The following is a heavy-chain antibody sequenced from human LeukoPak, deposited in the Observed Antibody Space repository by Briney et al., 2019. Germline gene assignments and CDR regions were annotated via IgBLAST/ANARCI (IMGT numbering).Heavy chain of an antibody. CDR3: ARDPTNTSGRYAYFDY. V-gene: IGHV1-18*01. CDR1: GHSFTHHG. Sequence: GASVKVSCKTFGHSFTHHGFSWVRQAPGQGLEWMGWISGYNGDTHYAQNFQGRVTLISDTSTSTVYMELRSLRSDDTAVYYCARDPTNTSGRYAYFDYWGQGALVTVSS. CDR2: ISGYNGDT. J-gene: IGHJ4*02. D-gene: IGHD6-19*01.